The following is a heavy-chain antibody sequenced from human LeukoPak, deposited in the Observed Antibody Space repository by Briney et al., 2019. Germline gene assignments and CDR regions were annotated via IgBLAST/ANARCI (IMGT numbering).Heavy chain of an antibody. CDR3: ARDANYDFWSGNSGYFDL. CDR2: ISSSSSYI. Sequence: KAGGSLRLSCAASGFTVSSNYMSWVRQAPGKGLEWVSSISSSSSYIYYADSVKGRFTISRDNAKNSLYLQMNSLGAEDTAVYYCARDANYDFWSGNSGYFDLWGRGTLVTVSS. V-gene: IGHV3-21*01. CDR1: GFTVSSNY. J-gene: IGHJ2*01. D-gene: IGHD3-3*01.